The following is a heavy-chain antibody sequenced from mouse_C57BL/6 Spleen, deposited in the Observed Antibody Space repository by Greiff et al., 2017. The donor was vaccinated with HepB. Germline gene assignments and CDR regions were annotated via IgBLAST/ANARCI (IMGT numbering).Heavy chain of an antibody. J-gene: IGHJ3*01. CDR3: ARTGDSSGPFAY. V-gene: IGHV1-80*01. D-gene: IGHD3-2*02. CDR1: GYAFSSYW. Sequence: VQLQQSGAELVKPGASVKISCKASGYAFSSYWMNWVKQRPGKGLEWIGQIYPGDGDTNYNGKFKGKATLTADKSSSTAYMQLSSLTSEDSAVYFCARTGDSSGPFAYWGQGTLVTVSA. CDR2: IYPGDGDT.